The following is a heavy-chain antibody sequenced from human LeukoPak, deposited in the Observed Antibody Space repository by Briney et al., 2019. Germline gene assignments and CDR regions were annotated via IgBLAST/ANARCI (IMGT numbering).Heavy chain of an antibody. CDR1: GFTFSSYA. V-gene: IGHV3-23*01. CDR3: AKHHYSSSRDYFDY. D-gene: IGHD6-13*01. J-gene: IGHJ4*02. CDR2: ISGSGGST. Sequence: GGSLRLSCSASGFTFSSYAMHWVRQAPGKGLEWVSVISGSGGSTNYADSVKGRFIISRDNSRNTLFLQMNSLRAEDTAVYYCAKHHYSSSRDYFDYRGQGTLVTVSS.